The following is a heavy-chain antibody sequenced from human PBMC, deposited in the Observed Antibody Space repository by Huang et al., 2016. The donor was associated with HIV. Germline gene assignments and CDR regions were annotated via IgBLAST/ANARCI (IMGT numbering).Heavy chain of an antibody. Sequence: QVQLVQSRAEVKKPGASVKVSCKVSEYTLTELSIHWVRQSPGKGLEWMGGVDPEIGETMYAQKFQGRVTMTEDTSTETAFMELSGLRPEDTAVYYCATGFDVFFDFWGQGTLVTVSS. D-gene: IGHD3-9*01. J-gene: IGHJ4*02. CDR2: VDPEIGET. CDR3: ATGFDVFFDF. CDR1: EYTLTELS. V-gene: IGHV1-24*01.